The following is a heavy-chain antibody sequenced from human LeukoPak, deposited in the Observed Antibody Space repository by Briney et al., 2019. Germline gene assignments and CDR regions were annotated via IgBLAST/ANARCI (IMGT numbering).Heavy chain of an antibody. CDR2: IYYSGST. D-gene: IGHD6-13*01. CDR3: ARQPSSWYWIFGYFDY. CDR1: GGSISSSYY. Sequence: KTSETLSLTCTVSGGSISSSYYWGWIRQPPGKGLEWIGSIYYSGSTYYNPSLKSRVTISVDTSKNQFSLELSSVTAADTAVYYCARQPSSWYWIFGYFDYWGQGTLVTVSS. V-gene: IGHV4-39*01. J-gene: IGHJ4*02.